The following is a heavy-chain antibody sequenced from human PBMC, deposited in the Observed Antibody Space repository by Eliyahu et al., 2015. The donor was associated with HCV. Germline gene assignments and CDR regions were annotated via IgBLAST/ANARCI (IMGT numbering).Heavy chain of an antibody. D-gene: IGHD3-22*01. Sequence: QVQLQESGPGLVKPSQTLSLTCTVSGGSINSGGYYWSWLRQHPGKGLEWIGHIYYTGATYYNPSLKSRVAMSIDTSKNQFSLELSSVTAADTAIYYCALDTSGYSRFEYWGQGTLVTVSS. CDR3: ALDTSGYSRFEY. CDR2: IYYTGAT. J-gene: IGHJ4*02. V-gene: IGHV4-31*03. CDR1: GGSINSGGYY.